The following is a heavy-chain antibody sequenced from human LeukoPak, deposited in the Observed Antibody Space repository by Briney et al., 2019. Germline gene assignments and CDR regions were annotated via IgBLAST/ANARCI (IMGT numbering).Heavy chain of an antibody. CDR1: ASTLSSYA. J-gene: IGHJ4*02. D-gene: IGHD2-21*01. CDR2: ISVSGKT. Sequence: GGSLRLSCAASASTLSSYAMSWVRQPPGKGREWVSAISVSGKTYHADSVKGRFTISRDSSKNTLYLQMNRLRAEDAAVYYCAKAPVTTCSGAYCYPFDYWGQGTLVTVSS. V-gene: IGHV3-23*01. CDR3: AKAPVTTCSGAYCYPFDY.